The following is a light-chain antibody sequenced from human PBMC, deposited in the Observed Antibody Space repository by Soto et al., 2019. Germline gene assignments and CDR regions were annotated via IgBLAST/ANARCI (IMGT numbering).Light chain of an antibody. CDR3: SSYTTGRDVYV. CDR1: SSDVGSYHY. CDR2: EVS. Sequence: QSVLTQPASVSGSPGQSITISCTGTSSDVGSYHYVSWFQQHPGKAPKLIIFEVSDRPSGVSTRFSGSKSGDTASLTISGLQAAEDPDYYCSSYTTGRDVYVFGGGTKVTVL. J-gene: IGLJ1*01. V-gene: IGLV2-14*01.